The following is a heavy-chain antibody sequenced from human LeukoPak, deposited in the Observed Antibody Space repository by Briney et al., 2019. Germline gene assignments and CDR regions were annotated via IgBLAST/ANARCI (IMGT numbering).Heavy chain of an antibody. CDR1: GGAISYSSYY. V-gene: IGHV4-31*03. CDR3: ARRDYDSGGHYGSDNRFDP. J-gene: IGHJ5*02. CDR2: IYYSGNT. Sequence: SETLSLTCSVSGGAISYSSYYWSWIRQHPGKGLEWIGYIYYSGNTYYNPSLKSRVTIPVDTSKNQFSLKMSSVTAADTAVYYCARRDYDSGGHYGSDNRFDPWGQGIQVTVSP. D-gene: IGHD3-22*01.